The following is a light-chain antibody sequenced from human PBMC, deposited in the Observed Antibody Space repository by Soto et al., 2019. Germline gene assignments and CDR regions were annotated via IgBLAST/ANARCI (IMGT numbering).Light chain of an antibody. Sequence: QSALTQPASVSGSPGQSITISCTGTSSDVGGYNNVSWYQQHPGKAPKLMIYDVSNRPSGVSNRFSGSKSGNTASLTISGLQAEDEADDYCSSYTCSGTWVFGGGTKL. V-gene: IGLV2-14*01. CDR2: DVS. CDR3: SSYTCSGTWV. J-gene: IGLJ3*02. CDR1: SSDVGGYNN.